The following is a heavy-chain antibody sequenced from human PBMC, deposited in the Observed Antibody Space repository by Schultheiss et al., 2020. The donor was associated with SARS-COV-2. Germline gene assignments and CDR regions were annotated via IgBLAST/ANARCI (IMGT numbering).Heavy chain of an antibody. CDR1: GFTVSSNY. J-gene: IGHJ4*02. CDR3: AKPGLTYYYDSSGYYLDY. D-gene: IGHD3-22*01. CDR2: IYSGGST. Sequence: GGSLRLSCAASGFTVSSNYMSWVRQAPGKGLEWVSVIYSGGSTYYADSVKGRFTISRDNSKNTLYLQMNSLRAEDTAVYYCAKPGLTYYYDSSGYYLDYWGQGTLVTVSS. V-gene: IGHV3-53*05.